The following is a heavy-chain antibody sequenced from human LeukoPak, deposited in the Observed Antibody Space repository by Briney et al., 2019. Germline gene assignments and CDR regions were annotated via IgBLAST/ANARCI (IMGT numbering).Heavy chain of an antibody. V-gene: IGHV3-23*01. CDR1: GCTFSSYA. CDR2: ISGSGDST. D-gene: IGHD1-26*01. J-gene: IGHJ4*02. CDR3: AKVGIVGATKTYFDQ. Sequence: PGGSLRLSCAASGCTFSSYAMSWVRQAPGKGLEWVSAISGSGDSTYYADSVKGRFTISRDNSKNTLYLQMNSLRAEDTAIYYCAKVGIVGATKTYFDQWGQGTLVTVSS.